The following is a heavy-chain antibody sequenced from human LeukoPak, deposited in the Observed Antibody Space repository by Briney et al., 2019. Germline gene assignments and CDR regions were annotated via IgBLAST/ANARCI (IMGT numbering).Heavy chain of an antibody. Sequence: GGSLRLSCAASGFTFSSYGMHWVRQAPGKGLEWVAVISYDGSNKYYADSVKGRFTISRDNSKNTLYLQMNSLRAEDTAVYYCAKDLSYYDSSGYYWGQGTLVTVSS. V-gene: IGHV3-30*18. D-gene: IGHD3-22*01. CDR3: AKDLSYYDSSGYY. CDR2: ISYDGSNK. J-gene: IGHJ4*02. CDR1: GFTFSSYG.